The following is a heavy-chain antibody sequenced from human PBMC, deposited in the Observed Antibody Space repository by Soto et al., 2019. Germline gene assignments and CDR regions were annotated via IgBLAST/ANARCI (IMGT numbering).Heavy chain of an antibody. CDR3: ARSIVVVTAADY. V-gene: IGHV1-18*01. CDR1: GYTFTKFG. Sequence: ASVKVSCKSSGYTFTKFGISWVRQAPGQRLEWMGWINAYNDNTKYAQKLQGRVAITRDTSASTAYMELSSLRSEDTAVYYCARSIVVVTAADYWGQGTLVTV. CDR2: INAYNDNT. D-gene: IGHD2-21*02. J-gene: IGHJ4*02.